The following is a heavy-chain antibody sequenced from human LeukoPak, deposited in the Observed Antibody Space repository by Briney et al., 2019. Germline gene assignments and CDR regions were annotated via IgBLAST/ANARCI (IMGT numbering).Heavy chain of an antibody. D-gene: IGHD3-22*01. V-gene: IGHV1-2*02. CDR2: INPNSGGT. CDR3: AIDSSGYYPPATFDY. J-gene: IGHJ4*02. Sequence: ASVKVSCKASGYTFTGYYMHWVRQAPGQGLEWMGWINPNSGGTNYAQKFQGRVTMTRDTSISTAYMELSRLRSDDTAVYYCAIDSSGYYPPATFDYWGQGTLVTVSS. CDR1: GYTFTGYY.